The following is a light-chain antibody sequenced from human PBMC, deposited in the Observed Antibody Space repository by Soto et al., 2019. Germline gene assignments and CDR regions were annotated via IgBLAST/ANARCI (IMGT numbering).Light chain of an antibody. J-gene: IGKJ1*01. V-gene: IGKV3-20*01. Sequence: EIVLTQSPGTLSLSPGERATLSCKASQSVSSNSLAWYQQKPGQAPRLLIYGASSRASGIPDRFSGGGSGTDFTLTISRLEPEDFAVYYCQQCDTSRTWTFGQGTKVDIK. CDR2: GAS. CDR1: QSVSSNS. CDR3: QQCDTSRTWT.